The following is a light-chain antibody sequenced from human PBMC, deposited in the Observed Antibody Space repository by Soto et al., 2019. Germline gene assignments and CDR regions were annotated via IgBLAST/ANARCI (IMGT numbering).Light chain of an antibody. V-gene: IGKV3-20*01. Sequence: EIVLTQSPGTLSLSPGERATLSCRASQSISSSYLAWYQQKPGQAPRLLIYGASSRATGIPDRFSGSGSGTDFTLTISRLEPEDFAVYYCQHYSTSSPITFGQGTRLEIK. CDR3: QHYSTSSPIT. J-gene: IGKJ5*01. CDR2: GAS. CDR1: QSISSSY.